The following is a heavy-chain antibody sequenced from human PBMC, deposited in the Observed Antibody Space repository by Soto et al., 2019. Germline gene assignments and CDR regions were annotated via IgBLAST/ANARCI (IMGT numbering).Heavy chain of an antibody. CDR1: GFTFSSYA. J-gene: IGHJ3*02. D-gene: IGHD3-22*01. V-gene: IGHV3-30-3*01. Sequence: LRLSCAASGFTFSSYAMHWVRQAPGKGLEWVAVISYDGSNKYYADSVKGRFTISRDNSKNTLYLQMNSLRAEDTAVYYCARGFGYYYDSSGYFPHDAFDIWGQGTMVTVSS. CDR2: ISYDGSNK. CDR3: ARGFGYYYDSSGYFPHDAFDI.